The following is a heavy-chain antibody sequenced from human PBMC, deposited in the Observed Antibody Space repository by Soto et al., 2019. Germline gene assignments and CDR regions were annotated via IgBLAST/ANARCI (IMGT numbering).Heavy chain of an antibody. J-gene: IGHJ4*02. CDR1: VYTFSNYW. V-gene: IGHV5-51*01. CDR3: ARQGAKYYYDRSAYYES. CDR2: IYPGDSDT. Sequence: PGESLKIACRGSVYTFSNYWIAWVRQMPGKGLEWMGIIYPGDSDTRYSPSFQGQVTMSADKYINTAYLEWSSLKASDTGIYYCARQGAKYYYDRSAYYESWGQGTPVTVSS. D-gene: IGHD3-22*01.